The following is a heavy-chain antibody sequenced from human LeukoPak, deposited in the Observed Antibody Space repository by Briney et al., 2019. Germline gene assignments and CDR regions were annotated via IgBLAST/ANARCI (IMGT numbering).Heavy chain of an antibody. Sequence: GGSLRLSCAASGFTFSSYAMSWVRQAPGKGLEWVSAISGSGGSTYYADSVKGRFTISLDNSKNTLYLQMNSLRAEDTAVYYCAKDRHCSGGSCYFDFWGQGTLVTVSS. CDR3: AKDRHCSGGSCYFDF. CDR1: GFTFSSYA. D-gene: IGHD2-15*01. CDR2: ISGSGGST. J-gene: IGHJ4*02. V-gene: IGHV3-23*01.